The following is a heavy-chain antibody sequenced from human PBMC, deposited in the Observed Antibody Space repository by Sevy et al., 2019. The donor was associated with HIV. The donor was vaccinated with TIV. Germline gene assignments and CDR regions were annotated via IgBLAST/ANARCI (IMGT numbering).Heavy chain of an antibody. CDR2: IAYDGSNK. CDR1: RFTFSSYG. J-gene: IGHJ4*02. CDR3: AKGRASGVVAAEFDN. D-gene: IGHD2-15*01. V-gene: IGHV3-30*18. Sequence: EGSLRLSCAASRFTFSSYGMHWVRQAPRKELEWVSVIAYDGSNKYYADSVKGRFTISRDNSKNTLYLQMNSLRAEDTAVYYCAKGRASGVVAAEFDNWGQGSLVTVSS.